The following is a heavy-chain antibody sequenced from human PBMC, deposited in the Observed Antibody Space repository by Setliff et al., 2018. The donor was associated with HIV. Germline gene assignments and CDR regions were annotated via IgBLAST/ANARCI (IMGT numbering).Heavy chain of an antibody. CDR1: GYTFNTYD. Sequence: ASVKVSCKASGYTFNTYDLVWVRQTSGQGLEWMGSMNANSGSAVYAPQFQGRVTMTTDTSTSTAYMELRSLRSDDTAVYYCARRVQGSNWYSQYYYYYIDVWGKGTTVTVSS. V-gene: IGHV1-18*01. J-gene: IGHJ6*03. CDR3: ARRVQGSNWYSQYYYYYIDV. CDR2: MNANSGSA. D-gene: IGHD6-13*01.